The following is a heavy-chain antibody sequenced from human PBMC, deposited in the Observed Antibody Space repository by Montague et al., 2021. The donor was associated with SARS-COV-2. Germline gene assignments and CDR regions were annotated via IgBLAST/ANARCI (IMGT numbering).Heavy chain of an antibody. Sequence: SETLSLTCSVSGGSISGHYWSWIRQPPGKGLEWIGNFDHSGDTKYNPSLKSRATIPVDTSENQFALRLHSVTAADTAVYYCAREFRIELWQTNWYFGLWGRGTLVTVSS. V-gene: IGHV4-59*11. CDR1: GGSISGHY. J-gene: IGHJ2*01. CDR2: FDHSGDT. CDR3: AREFRIELWQTNWYFGL. D-gene: IGHD3-16*01.